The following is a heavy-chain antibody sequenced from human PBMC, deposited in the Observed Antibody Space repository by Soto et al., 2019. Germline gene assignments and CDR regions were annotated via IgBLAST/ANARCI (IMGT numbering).Heavy chain of an antibody. CDR3: SSANYDTPIHIFY. Sequence: SETLSLTCTVSGGSVSRGGYFWSWIGQHTGEGLEWIGNIYYSGGTYYSPSLKSRVIISVDTSKNQFSLKLSSVTAADTAVYYCSSANYDTPIHIFYRGEAPLVTV. D-gene: IGHD3-22*01. CDR2: IYYSGGT. V-gene: IGHV4-31*03. J-gene: IGHJ4*02. CDR1: GGSVSRGGYF.